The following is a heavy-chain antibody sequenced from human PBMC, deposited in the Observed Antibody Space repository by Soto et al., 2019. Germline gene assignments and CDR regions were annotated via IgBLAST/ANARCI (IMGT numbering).Heavy chain of an antibody. Sequence: SETLSLTCTVSGGSISSGDYYWSWIRQPPGKGLEWIGYIYYSGSTYYNPSLKSRVTISVDTSKNQFSLKLSSVTAADTAVYYCARDQIFGVVSDPSWYYYGMDVWGQGTTVTVSS. CDR1: GGSISSGDYY. J-gene: IGHJ6*02. V-gene: IGHV4-30-4*01. CDR2: IYYSGST. D-gene: IGHD3-3*01. CDR3: ARDQIFGVVSDPSWYYYGMDV.